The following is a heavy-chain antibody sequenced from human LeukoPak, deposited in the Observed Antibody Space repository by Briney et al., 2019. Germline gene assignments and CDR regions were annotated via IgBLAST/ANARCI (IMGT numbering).Heavy chain of an antibody. Sequence: GGSLRLSCAAYGFTVSNHYMSWVRQAQGEGLEWVSLISDGGGTDYADSVKGRFNISRDNSKNTLCLQMNNLRGEDTAVYYCARDQDVWGQGTTV. CDR2: ISDGGGT. CDR3: ARDQDV. CDR1: GFTVSNHY. J-gene: IGHJ6*02. V-gene: IGHV3-66*01.